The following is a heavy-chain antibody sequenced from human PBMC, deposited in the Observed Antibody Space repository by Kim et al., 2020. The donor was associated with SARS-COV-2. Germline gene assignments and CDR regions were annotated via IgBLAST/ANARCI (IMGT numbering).Heavy chain of an antibody. CDR2: ISGSGGST. D-gene: IGHD1-20*01. V-gene: IGHV3-23*01. Sequence: GGSLRLSCAASGFTFSSYAMSWVRQAPGKGLEWVSAISGSGGSTYYADSVKGRFTISRDNSKNTLYLQMNSLRAEDTAVYYCAKDLGKVTGPLMWSFDYWGQGTLVTVSS. CDR1: GFTFSSYA. CDR3: AKDLGKVTGPLMWSFDY. J-gene: IGHJ4*02.